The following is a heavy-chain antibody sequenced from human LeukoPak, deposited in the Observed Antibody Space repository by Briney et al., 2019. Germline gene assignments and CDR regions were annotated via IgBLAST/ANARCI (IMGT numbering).Heavy chain of an antibody. CDR3: ARALGYCSGGSCSEGDP. V-gene: IGHV3-21*01. D-gene: IGHD2-15*01. Sequence: GGSLRLSCAASGFTFSSYSMNWVRQAPGKGLEWVSSISSSSSYMYYADSVKGRFTISRDNAKNSLYLQMNSLRAEDTAVYYCARALGYCSGGSCSEGDPWGQGTLVTVSS. J-gene: IGHJ5*02. CDR1: GFTFSSYS. CDR2: ISSSSSYM.